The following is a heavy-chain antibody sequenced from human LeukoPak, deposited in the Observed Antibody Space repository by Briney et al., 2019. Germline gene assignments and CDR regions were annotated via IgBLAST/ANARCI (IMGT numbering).Heavy chain of an antibody. V-gene: IGHV4-39*07. D-gene: IGHD1-26*01. CDR2: IYYSGST. J-gene: IGHJ3*02. Sequence: SETLSLTCTVSGGSISSSSYYWGWIRQPPGKGLEWIGSIYYSGSTYYNPSLKSRVTISVETSKNQFSLKLSSVTAADTAVYYCASSQWELLSEEGAFDIWGQGTMVTVSS. CDR3: ASSQWELLSEEGAFDI. CDR1: GGSISSSSYY.